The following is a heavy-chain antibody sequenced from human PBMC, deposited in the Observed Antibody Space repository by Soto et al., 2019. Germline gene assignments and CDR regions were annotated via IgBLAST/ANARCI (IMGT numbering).Heavy chain of an antibody. CDR2: IWYDGSNK. Sequence: QVQLVESGGGVVQPGRSLRLSCAASGFTFSSYGLHWVRQAPGKGLEWVAVIWYDGSNKYYADSVKGRFTFSRDNSKNTLYLQMNSLRAEDTAVYYCARGYTAMPLGFDYWGQGTLVTVSS. V-gene: IGHV3-33*01. CDR3: ARGYTAMPLGFDY. CDR1: GFTFSSYG. J-gene: IGHJ4*02. D-gene: IGHD5-18*01.